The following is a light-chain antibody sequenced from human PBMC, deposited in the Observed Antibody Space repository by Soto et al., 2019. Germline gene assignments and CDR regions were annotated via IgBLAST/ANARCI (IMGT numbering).Light chain of an antibody. V-gene: IGLV2-14*01. CDR3: SSYTGSTTLEV. CDR2: AVS. Sequence: QSVLAQPASVSGSPGQSITISCTGTSSDVGRYDYVSRYQQYPGNAPKLIIYAVSNRPSGVSNRFSGSKSGNTASLTISGLQAEDEADYYCSSYTGSTTLEVFGGGTKLTVL. CDR1: SSDVGRYDY. J-gene: IGLJ3*02.